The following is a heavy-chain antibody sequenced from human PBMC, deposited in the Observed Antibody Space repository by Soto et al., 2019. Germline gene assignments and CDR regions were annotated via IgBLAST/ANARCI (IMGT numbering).Heavy chain of an antibody. CDR2: INHSGST. D-gene: IGHD3-10*01. CDR1: GGSFSGYY. V-gene: IGHV4-34*01. J-gene: IGHJ6*03. Sequence: SETLSLTCAVYGGSFSGYYWSWIRQPPGKGLEWIGEINHSGSTNYNPSLKSRVTISVDTSKNQFSLKLSSVTAADTAVYYCARAKYYYGWGSYYNPRYYYYMDVWGKGTTVTVSS. CDR3: ARAKYYYGWGSYYNPRYYYYMDV.